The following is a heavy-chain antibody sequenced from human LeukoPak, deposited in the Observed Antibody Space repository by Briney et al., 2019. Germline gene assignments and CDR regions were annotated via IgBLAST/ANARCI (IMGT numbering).Heavy chain of an antibody. J-gene: IGHJ4*02. CDR2: ISGSGGSK. CDR3: AKDNYGDSPYFDY. Sequence: PGGSLRLSCAASGFTFSTYAMSRVRQAPGKGLEWISAISGSGGSKYYADSVKGRFTISRDNSKNTLYLQMNSLRAEDTAVYYCAKDNYGDSPYFDYWGQRTLVTVSS. D-gene: IGHD4-17*01. CDR1: GFTFSTYA. V-gene: IGHV3-23*01.